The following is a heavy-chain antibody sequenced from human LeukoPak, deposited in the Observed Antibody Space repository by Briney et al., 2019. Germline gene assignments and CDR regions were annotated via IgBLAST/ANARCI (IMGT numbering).Heavy chain of an antibody. CDR1: GFTFSSYA. CDR3: AKKVSGYNNAPFDY. CDR2: ISGSGGST. J-gene: IGHJ4*02. V-gene: IGHV3-23*01. Sequence: GGSLRLSCAASGFTFSSYAMSWVRQAPGKGLEWVSAISGSGGSTYYADSVKGRFTISRDNSKNTLYLQMNSLRAEDTAVYYWAKKVSGYNNAPFDYWGQGTLVTVSS. D-gene: IGHD5-24*01.